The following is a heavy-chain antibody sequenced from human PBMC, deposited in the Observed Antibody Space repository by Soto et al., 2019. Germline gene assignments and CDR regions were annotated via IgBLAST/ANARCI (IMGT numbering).Heavy chain of an antibody. D-gene: IGHD2-15*01. CDR3: VAGKLLPFDY. CDR2: INSKGIST. J-gene: IGHJ4*02. CDR1: GFSFSVYS. Sequence: LXLACSASGFSFSVYSMNWVRQAPGKGLEYVSGINSKGISTYYADSVKVRFTISRDYSENTLYLQMSSLRPEDTAVSYCVAGKLLPFDYWGQGTLVTVSS. V-gene: IGHV3-64D*08.